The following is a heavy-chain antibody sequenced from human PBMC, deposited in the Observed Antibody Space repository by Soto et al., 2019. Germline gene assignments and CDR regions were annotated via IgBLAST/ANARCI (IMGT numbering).Heavy chain of an antibody. CDR1: GVTVSSNY. CDR3: ARGVGAYEHLWYFDY. D-gene: IGHD5-12*01. J-gene: IGHJ4*02. V-gene: IGHV3-53*01. CDR2: IYRGGRT. Sequence: EVQLVESAGGLIQPGGSLRLSCAASGVTVSSNYMTWVRQAPGKGLEWVSVIYRGGRTYYAASVKGLCTISSDNSKYTLYLQVHSPRAEDTAVYYCARGVGAYEHLWYFDYWGQGTLVTVSS.